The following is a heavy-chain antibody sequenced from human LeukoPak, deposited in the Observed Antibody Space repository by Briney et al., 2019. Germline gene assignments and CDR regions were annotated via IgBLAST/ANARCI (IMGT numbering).Heavy chain of an antibody. CDR1: GGSISNYY. J-gene: IGHJ4*02. Sequence: SETLSLTRAVSGGSISNYYWTWIRQPPGKGLEWLGFIYNAATTNYNPSLKSRVTISVDTSKNQFSLRLSSVTAADTAIYYCARVTTAWYVIGYWGQGALVTVSS. V-gene: IGHV4-4*08. D-gene: IGHD6-13*01. CDR3: ARVTTAWYVIGY. CDR2: IYNAATT.